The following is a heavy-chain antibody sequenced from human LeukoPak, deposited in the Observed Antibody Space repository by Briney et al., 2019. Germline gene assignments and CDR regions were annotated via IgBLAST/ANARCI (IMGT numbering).Heavy chain of an antibody. Sequence: GGSLRLSFAASGXTFSDYYMSWIRQAPGKGLEWVSYISSSSSYTNYADSVKGRFTISRDNAKNSLYLQMNSLRAEDTAVYYCARQENYGSGSYYNEGFDYWGQGTLVTVSS. CDR2: ISSSSSYT. CDR1: GXTFSDYY. V-gene: IGHV3-11*03. J-gene: IGHJ4*02. CDR3: ARQENYGSGSYYNEGFDY. D-gene: IGHD3-10*01.